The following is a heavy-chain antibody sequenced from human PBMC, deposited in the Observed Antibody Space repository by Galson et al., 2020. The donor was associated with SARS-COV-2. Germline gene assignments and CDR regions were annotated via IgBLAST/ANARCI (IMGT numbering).Heavy chain of an antibody. CDR2: PYCNDDK. V-gene: IGHV2-5*01. CDR1: GFSLSTSGVG. D-gene: IGHD3-3*01. Sequence: SGPTLPQPTQPFTLTCTLPGFSLSTSGVGVGWIRQPPGKALEWHALPYCNDDKRYRPSLKRRLTITTDTSKNQVLLTLTNMDADDTATYYCVHTSYYDLWRDFFEYFHHWGQGILVTVSS. J-gene: IGHJ1*01. CDR3: VHTSYYDLWRDFFEYFHH.